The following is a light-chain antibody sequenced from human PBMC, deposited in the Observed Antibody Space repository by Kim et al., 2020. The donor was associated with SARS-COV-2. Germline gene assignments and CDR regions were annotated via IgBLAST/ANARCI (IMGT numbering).Light chain of an antibody. CDR1: QSISSY. CDR2: AAS. V-gene: IGKV1-39*01. CDR3: QQSYNTPYT. J-gene: IGKJ2*01. Sequence: DIQMTQSPFSLSASVGDRVTITCRASQSISSYLNWYQQKPGKAPKLLIYAASSLQSGVPSRFSGSGSGTDFTLTISSLQPEDFATYYCQQSYNTPYTFGQGTKLEI.